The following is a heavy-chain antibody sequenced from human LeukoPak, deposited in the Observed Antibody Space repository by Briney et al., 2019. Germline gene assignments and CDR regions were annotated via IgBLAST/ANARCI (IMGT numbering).Heavy chain of an antibody. CDR3: ARDPGGPYCGGDCYRFDY. D-gene: IGHD2-21*02. Sequence: SVNVSRKASVYILTRYVLSSVRQATGQGVEWMGWISAYNGSTNYAQKLQGRVTMTTDTSTSTAYMELRSLRSDDTAVYYCARDPGGPYCGGDCYRFDYWGQGTLVTVSS. J-gene: IGHJ4*02. CDR2: ISAYNGST. CDR1: VYILTRYV. V-gene: IGHV1-18*01.